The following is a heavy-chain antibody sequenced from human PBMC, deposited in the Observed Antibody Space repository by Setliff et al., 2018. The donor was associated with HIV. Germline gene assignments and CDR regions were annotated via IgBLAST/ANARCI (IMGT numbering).Heavy chain of an antibody. Sequence: SVKVSCKASGGTINMYANSWVRQAPGQGLEWVGGIIPTVNLANYAPKFQGRVTLTADKSTSTAFMELRCLRSEDTAMYYCSSGLSEDTFMFRVEYFHHWGQSTLVPVSS. CDR3: SSGLSEDTFMFRVEYFHH. J-gene: IGHJ1*01. CDR1: GGTINMYA. V-gene: IGHV1-69*10. D-gene: IGHD3-10*01. CDR2: IIPTVNLA.